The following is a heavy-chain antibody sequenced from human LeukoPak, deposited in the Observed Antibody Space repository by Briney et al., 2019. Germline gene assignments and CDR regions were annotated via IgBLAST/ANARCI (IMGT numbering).Heavy chain of an antibody. Sequence: SETLSLTCTVSGGSINSYYWSWIRQPPGKGLEWIAYIYYSGSTNYNPSLKSRVTISVDTSKNQFSLKLSSVTAADTAVYYCARHPAEYCSSTSCSFNWFDPWGQGTLVTVSS. V-gene: IGHV4-59*08. D-gene: IGHD2-2*01. CDR2: IYYSGST. CDR1: GGSINSYY. J-gene: IGHJ5*02. CDR3: ARHPAEYCSSTSCSFNWFDP.